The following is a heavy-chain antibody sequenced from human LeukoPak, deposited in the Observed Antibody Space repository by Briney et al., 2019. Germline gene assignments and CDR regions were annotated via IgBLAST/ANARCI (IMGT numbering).Heavy chain of an antibody. CDR3: ARGPSWDV. V-gene: IGHV4-34*01. CDR1: GGSFSGYY. Sequence: SETLSLTCAVYGGSFSGYYLSWIRQPPGKGLEWIGEINHSGSTNYNPSLKSRVTISVDTSKNQFSLKLSSVTAADTAVYYCARGPSWDVWGKGTTVTVSS. CDR2: INHSGST. J-gene: IGHJ6*04. D-gene: IGHD2-2*01.